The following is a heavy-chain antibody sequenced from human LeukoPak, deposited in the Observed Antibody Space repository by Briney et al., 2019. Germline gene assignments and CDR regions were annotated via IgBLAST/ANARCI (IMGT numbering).Heavy chain of an antibody. CDR3: ARHRSIAAAVEAFDI. CDR1: GYSFTNYW. V-gene: IGHV5-51*01. CDR2: IYPGDSDT. D-gene: IGHD6-13*01. J-gene: IGHJ3*02. Sequence: GESLKISCKGSGYSFTNYWIGWVRQMPGKGLEWMGIIYPGDSDTRYSPSFQGQVTISADKSISTAYLQWSSLKASDTAMYYCARHRSIAAAVEAFDIWGQGTMVTVSS.